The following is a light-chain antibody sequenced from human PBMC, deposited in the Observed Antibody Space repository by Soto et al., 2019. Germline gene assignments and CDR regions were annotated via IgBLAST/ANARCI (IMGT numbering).Light chain of an antibody. J-gene: IGLJ1*01. CDR3: SSFSSSNTLYI. CDR1: SSDIGTYNY. V-gene: IGLV2-14*01. Sequence: QSALTQPASVSGSPGRSITISCTGTSSDIGTYNYVSWYRQYPGKTPKLMIYEVSHRPSGVSSRFSGSRSGNTASLTISGLQAEDEADYYCSSFSSSNTLYIFGTGTKLTVL. CDR2: EVS.